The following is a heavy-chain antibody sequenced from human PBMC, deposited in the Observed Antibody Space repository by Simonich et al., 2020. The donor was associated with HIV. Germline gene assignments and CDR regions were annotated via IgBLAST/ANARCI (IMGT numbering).Heavy chain of an antibody. CDR2: IWYDGSKK. V-gene: IGHV3-33*08. J-gene: IGHJ4*02. Sequence: QVQLVESGGGVVQPGRSLRLSCAASGFTFSTHGIHWVRQAPGRGRGWGAVIWYDGSKKYYADSVKGRFTISRDNSKNTVYLQMNSLRGEDTAVYYCARGWSGYFDYWGQGTLVTVSS. CDR3: ARGWSGYFDY. CDR1: GFTFSTHG. D-gene: IGHD6-13*01.